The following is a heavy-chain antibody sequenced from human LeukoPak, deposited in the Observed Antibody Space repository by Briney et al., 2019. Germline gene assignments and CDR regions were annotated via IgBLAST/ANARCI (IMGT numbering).Heavy chain of an antibody. J-gene: IGHJ6*03. V-gene: IGHV3-23*01. Sequence: GGSLRLSCAASGFTFDDYGMSWVRQAPGKGLEWVSAISGSGDIIYYVDSVKGRFTISRDSSKNILYLQMNSLRAEDTAVYYCAKDRCSNGVGCYYYYMDVWGKGTTVTISS. CDR2: ISGSGDII. CDR1: GFTFDDYG. CDR3: AKDRCSNGVGCYYYYMDV. D-gene: IGHD2-8*01.